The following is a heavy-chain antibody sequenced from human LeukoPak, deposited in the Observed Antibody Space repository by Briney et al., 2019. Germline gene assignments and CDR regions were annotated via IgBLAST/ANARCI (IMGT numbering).Heavy chain of an antibody. CDR3: ARFSSGCSTSSCYLTY. CDR1: GGSLSSHY. V-gene: IGHV4-59*11. Sequence: SETLTLTCSVSGGSLSSHYWSWIRQPPGKGLELIWHIHDTGSTFYHPSLRGRVTISLDTSNNQFSLKLTSMTAADTAVYYCARFSSGCSTSSCYLTYWGQGTLVTVS. J-gene: IGHJ4*02. D-gene: IGHD2-2*01. CDR2: IHDTGST.